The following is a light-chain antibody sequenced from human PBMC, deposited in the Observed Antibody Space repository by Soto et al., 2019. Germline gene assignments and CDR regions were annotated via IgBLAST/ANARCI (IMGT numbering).Light chain of an antibody. CDR1: SSDVGGYNY. CDR3: CSYTSSSTFDV. V-gene: IGLV2-14*01. CDR2: EVS. Sequence: QSALTQPASVSGSPGQSITISCTGTSSDVGGYNYVSWYQQHPGKAPKLMIYEVSDRPSGVSNRFSGSKSGNTASLTISGLQAEDEADYYFCSYTSSSTFDVPGTGTKVTVL. J-gene: IGLJ1*01.